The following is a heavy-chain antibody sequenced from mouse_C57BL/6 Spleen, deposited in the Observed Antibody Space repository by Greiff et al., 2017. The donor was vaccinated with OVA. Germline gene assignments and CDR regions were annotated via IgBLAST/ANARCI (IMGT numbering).Heavy chain of an antibody. CDR3: ARSHYDYDDAFDY. CDR1: GYTFTSYW. V-gene: IGHV1-7*01. CDR2: INPSSGYT. J-gene: IGHJ2*01. D-gene: IGHD2-4*01. Sequence: QVQLQQSGAELAKPGASVKLSCKASGYTFTSYWMHWVKQRPGQGLEWIGYINPSSGYTKYNQKFKDKATLTADKSSSTAYMQLSSLTYEDSAVYYCARSHYDYDDAFDYWGQGTTLTVSS.